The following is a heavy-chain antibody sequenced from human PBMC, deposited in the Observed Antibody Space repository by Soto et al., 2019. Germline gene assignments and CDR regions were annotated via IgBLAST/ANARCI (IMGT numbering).Heavy chain of an antibody. CDR1: GFTFSSYA. J-gene: IGHJ4*02. V-gene: IGHV3-30-3*01. CDR3: ARGTKRAQRSAQGGFDY. Sequence: PGGSLRLSCAASGFTFSSYAMHWVRQAPGKGLEWVAVISYDGSNKYYADSVKGRFTISRDNSKNTLYLQMNSLRAEDTAVYYCARGTKRAQRSAQGGFDYWGQGTLVTVSS. CDR2: ISYDGSNK. D-gene: IGHD3-16*01.